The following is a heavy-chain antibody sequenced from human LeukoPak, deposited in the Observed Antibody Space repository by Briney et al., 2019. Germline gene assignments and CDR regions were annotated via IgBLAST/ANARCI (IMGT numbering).Heavy chain of an antibody. J-gene: IGHJ4*02. V-gene: IGHV3-30*04. D-gene: IGHD3-22*01. Sequence: PGGSLRLSCAASGFTFSSYAMHWVRQAPGKGLEWVAVISYDGSNKYYADSVKGRFTISRDNSKNTLYLQMNSLRAEDTAVYYCARVNSYDSSGYRDYWGQGTLVTVSS. CDR1: GFTFSSYA. CDR3: ARVNSYDSSGYRDY. CDR2: ISYDGSNK.